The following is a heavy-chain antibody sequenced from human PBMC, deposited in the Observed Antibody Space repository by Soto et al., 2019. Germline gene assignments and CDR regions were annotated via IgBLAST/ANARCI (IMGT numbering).Heavy chain of an antibody. D-gene: IGHD3-9*01. Sequence: QVQLVQSGAEVKKPGSSVKVSCKASGGTFSSYAISWVRQAPGQGLEWMGGIIPIFGTANYAQKFQGRVTITADESTSTADMELSSLRSEDTAVYYCARDGRELRYFDWFNHPPSGGMDVWGQGTTVTVSS. J-gene: IGHJ6*02. V-gene: IGHV1-69*01. CDR2: IIPIFGTA. CDR1: GGTFSSYA. CDR3: ARDGRELRYFDWFNHPPSGGMDV.